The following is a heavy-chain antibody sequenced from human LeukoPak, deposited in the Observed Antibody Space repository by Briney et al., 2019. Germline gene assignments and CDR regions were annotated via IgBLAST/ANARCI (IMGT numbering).Heavy chain of an antibody. CDR2: IRYDGSNK. CDR1: GFTFSSYG. V-gene: IGHV3-30*02. J-gene: IGHJ4*02. CDR3: AKGGGISSTSFDY. D-gene: IGHD3-3*02. Sequence: GGSLRLSCAASGFTFSSYGMHWVRQAPGKGLEWVAFIRYDGSNKYYADSVKGRFTISRDNSKNTLYLQMNSLRAEDTAVYYCAKGGGISSTSFDYWGQGTLVTVSS.